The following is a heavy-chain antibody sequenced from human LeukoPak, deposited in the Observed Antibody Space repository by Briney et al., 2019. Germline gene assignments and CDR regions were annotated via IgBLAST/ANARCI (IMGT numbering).Heavy chain of an antibody. J-gene: IGHJ4*02. CDR2: IASDGSST. CDR3: ARGRPHGNDY. CDR1: GFTFSSYS. D-gene: IGHD4-23*01. Sequence: GGSLRLSCAASGFTFSSYSLNWVRQAPGKGLVWVSRIASDGSSTTYADSVKGRFSISRDNAKNTLYLQMNSLRVEDTAVYYCARGRPHGNDYWGQGTLVTVSS. V-gene: IGHV3-74*01.